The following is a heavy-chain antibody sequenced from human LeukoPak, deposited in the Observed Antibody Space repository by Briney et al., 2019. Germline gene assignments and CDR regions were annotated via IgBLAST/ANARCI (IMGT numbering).Heavy chain of an antibody. V-gene: IGHV4-59*01. CDR2: IYYSGST. Sequence: SETLSLTCTVSGGSIINYYWNWMRQPPGKGLEWIGYIYYSGSTNYNPSLKSRVTISVDTPKNHFSLKLSSVTAADTAVYYCARGGFLDPFDPWGQGTLLTVSS. CDR3: ARGGFLDPFDP. D-gene: IGHD1-1*01. CDR1: GGSIINYY. J-gene: IGHJ5*02.